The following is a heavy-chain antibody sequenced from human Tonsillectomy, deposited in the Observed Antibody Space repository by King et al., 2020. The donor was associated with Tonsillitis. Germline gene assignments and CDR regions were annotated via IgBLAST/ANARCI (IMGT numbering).Heavy chain of an antibody. D-gene: IGHD3-22*01. Sequence: VQLVESGGGVVKPGRSLRLSCAASGFTFSSYAMHWVRQAPGKGLEWVAVISYDGCNKYYADSVKGRFTISRDNSKNTLYLQMNSLRAEDTAVYYCARMYYYDSSGPFQHWGQGTLVTVSS. CDR1: GFTFSSYA. CDR3: ARMYYYDSSGPFQH. V-gene: IGHV3-30*01. CDR2: ISYDGCNK. J-gene: IGHJ1*01.